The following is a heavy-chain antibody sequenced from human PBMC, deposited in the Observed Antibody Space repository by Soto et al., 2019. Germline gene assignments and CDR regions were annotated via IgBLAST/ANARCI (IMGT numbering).Heavy chain of an antibody. CDR2: IIVSHGSP. CDR1: GYTFTSHT. J-gene: IGHJ5*02. Sequence: QVHLVQSGAEVKEPGASVRVSCEASGYTFTSHTIHWARQAPGQGLEWMGWIIVSHGSPRYAPQFQGRITFGRDTSATTAYMELTSLTFEDTAIYYCARSSAGVFGIIIEGSNWLAPWGQGSLVTVSS. CDR3: ARSSAGVFGIIIEGSNWLAP. V-gene: IGHV1-3*01. D-gene: IGHD3-16*02.